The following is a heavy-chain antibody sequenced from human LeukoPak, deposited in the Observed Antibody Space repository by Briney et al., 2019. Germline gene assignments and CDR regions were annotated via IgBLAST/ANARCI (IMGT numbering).Heavy chain of an antibody. Sequence: SSVKVSCKAPGGTFSSYAISWVRQAPGQGLEWMGGIIPIFGTANYAQKFQGRVTITADESTSTAYMELSSLRSEDTAVYYCARDRGGLEWLLYRSGWFDPWGQGTLVTVSS. CDR2: IIPIFGTA. CDR1: GGTFSSYA. J-gene: IGHJ5*02. V-gene: IGHV1-69*01. D-gene: IGHD3-3*01. CDR3: ARDRGGLEWLLYRSGWFDP.